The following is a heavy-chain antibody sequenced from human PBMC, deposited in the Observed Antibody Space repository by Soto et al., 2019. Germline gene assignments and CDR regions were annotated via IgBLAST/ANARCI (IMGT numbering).Heavy chain of an antibody. CDR2: ISAYNGNT. CDR1: GYTFTSYG. CDR3: ARALAYYDILTGYENYYYYYMDV. D-gene: IGHD3-9*01. J-gene: IGHJ6*03. V-gene: IGHV1-18*01. Sequence: ASVKVSCKASGYTFTSYGISWVRQAPGQGLEWMGWISAYNGNTNYAQKLQGRVTMTTDTSTSTAYMELRSLRSDDTAVYYCARALAYYDILTGYENYYYYYMDVWGKGTTVTVSS.